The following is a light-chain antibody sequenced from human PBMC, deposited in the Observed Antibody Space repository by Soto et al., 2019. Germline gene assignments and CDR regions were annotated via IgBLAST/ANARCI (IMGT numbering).Light chain of an antibody. CDR1: QSLLHRNGYNY. CDR3: MQALQPSLS. V-gene: IGKV2-28*01. CDR2: LGS. J-gene: IGKJ4*01. Sequence: EIVLTHSPLSLPFTPGEPASISCRSSQSLLHRNGYNYLDWYLQKPGQSPQLLIYLGSNRASGVPDRFSGSGSGTDFTLKISRVEAEDVVIYYCMQALQPSLSFGGGTKVELK.